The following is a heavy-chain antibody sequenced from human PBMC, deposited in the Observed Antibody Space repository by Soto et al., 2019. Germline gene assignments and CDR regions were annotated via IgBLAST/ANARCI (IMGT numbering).Heavy chain of an antibody. CDR2: ISGSDGST. CDR3: AKGNNLEWFLSPIAY. D-gene: IGHD3-3*01. V-gene: IGHV3-23*01. J-gene: IGHJ4*02. CDR1: GFTFSNYV. Sequence: EVQLLDFGGDLVQPGGSLRLSCAASGFTFSNYVMSWVRQAPGKGLEWVSAISGSDGSTYSADSVKGRFTISRDNSKNTLYLQMDSLRAEDTAVYYCAKGNNLEWFLSPIAYWGQGTLVTVSS.